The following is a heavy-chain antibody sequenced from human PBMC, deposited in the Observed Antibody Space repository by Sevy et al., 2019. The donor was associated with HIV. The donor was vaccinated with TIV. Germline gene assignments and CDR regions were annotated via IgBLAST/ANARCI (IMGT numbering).Heavy chain of an antibody. J-gene: IGHJ6*02. V-gene: IGHV7-4-1*02. Sequence: ASVKVSCKASGYTFTSYAMNWVRQAPGQGLEWMGWINTNTGNPTYAQVFTGRFVFSLDTSVSTAYLQISSLKAEDTAVYYCASLSSGWYYYYYGMDVWGQGTTVTVSS. CDR3: ASLSSGWYYYYYGMDV. D-gene: IGHD6-19*01. CDR1: GYTFTSYA. CDR2: INTNTGNP.